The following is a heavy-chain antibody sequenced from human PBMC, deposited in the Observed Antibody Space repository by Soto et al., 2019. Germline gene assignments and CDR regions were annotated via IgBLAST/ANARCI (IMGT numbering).Heavy chain of an antibody. Sequence: ASVKVSCKASGYTFTSYYMHWVRQAPGQGLEWMGIINPSGGSTSYAQKFQGRVTMTRDTSTSTVYMELSSLRNEDTAVYYCARPFQSWPGGWYFDLWGRGTLVTVSS. CDR1: GYTFTSYY. V-gene: IGHV1-46*01. J-gene: IGHJ2*01. CDR2: INPSGGST. D-gene: IGHD3-16*01. CDR3: ARPFQSWPGGWYFDL.